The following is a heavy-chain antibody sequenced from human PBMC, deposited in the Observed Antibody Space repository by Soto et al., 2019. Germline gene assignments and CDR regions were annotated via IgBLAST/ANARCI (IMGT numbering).Heavy chain of an antibody. CDR3: AQELGVSRDWDS. V-gene: IGHV1-3*01. Sequence: QVQLVQSGAEVKKPGASVIVSCKAPGYTFGSYGVHWVRQAPGQRLEWMGWISGGSVDTSYSQHFQDRVTVMKDTDDTTVFMKLRRLSSEATADYYCAQELGVSRDWDSWGQGTLVIVSS. D-gene: IGHD2-21*01. CDR1: GYTFGSYG. CDR2: ISGGSVDT. J-gene: IGHJ4*02.